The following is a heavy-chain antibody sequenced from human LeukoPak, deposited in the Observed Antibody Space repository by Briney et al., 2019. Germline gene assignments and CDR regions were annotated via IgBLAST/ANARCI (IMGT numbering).Heavy chain of an antibody. J-gene: IGHJ6*02. CDR1: GGSISSSSYY. Sequence: SETLSLTCTVSGGSISSSSYYWGWIRQPPGKGLEWIGSIYYSGSTYYNPSLKSRVTISVDTSKNQFSLKLSSVTAADTAVYYCAREEGFRYNWNDHGLYGMDVWGQGTTVTVSS. CDR3: AREEGFRYNWNDHGLYGMDV. CDR2: IYYSGST. D-gene: IGHD1-20*01. V-gene: IGHV4-39*02.